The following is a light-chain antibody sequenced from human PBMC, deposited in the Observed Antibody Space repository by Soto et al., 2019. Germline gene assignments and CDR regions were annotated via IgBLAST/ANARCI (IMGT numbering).Light chain of an antibody. V-gene: IGLV2-23*03. CDR3: CSSAGSRTIVV. CDR2: EGS. Sequence: QSALTQPAAVSGSTGQSITISCTGTSSDDVRSKVVSWYQQHPGKAPKLKIYEGSKRPSGVSNRFSGTKSSNTASLTIAGHQADDEADYSCCSSAGSRTIVVFVRGTALTVL. CDR1: SSDDVRSKV. J-gene: IGLJ3*02.